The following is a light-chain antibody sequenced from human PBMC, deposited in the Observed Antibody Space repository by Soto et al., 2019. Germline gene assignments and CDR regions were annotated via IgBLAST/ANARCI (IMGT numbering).Light chain of an antibody. CDR2: AAS. V-gene: IGKV1-27*01. CDR1: QGISNY. CDR3: QKYNSAPPLSLT. Sequence: DIQMTQSPSSLSASVGDRVTITCRASQGISNYLAWYQQKPGKVPKLLIYAASTLQSGVPSRFSGSGSGTDFTLTISSLQPEDVATYYCQKYNSAPPLSLTFGQGTEVEIK. J-gene: IGKJ1*01.